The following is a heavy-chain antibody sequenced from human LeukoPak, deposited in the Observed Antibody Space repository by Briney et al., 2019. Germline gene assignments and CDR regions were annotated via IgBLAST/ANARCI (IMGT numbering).Heavy chain of an antibody. D-gene: IGHD5-18*01. Sequence: PGGSLRLSCAASGFTFSSYAMSWVRQAPGKGLEWVSAISGSGGSTYYADSVKGRFTISRDNSKNTLYLQMNSLRAEDTAVYYCANPFIPRRQYSYGLDAFDIWGQGTMVTVSS. CDR1: GFTFSSYA. V-gene: IGHV3-23*01. J-gene: IGHJ3*02. CDR3: ANPFIPRRQYSYGLDAFDI. CDR2: ISGSGGST.